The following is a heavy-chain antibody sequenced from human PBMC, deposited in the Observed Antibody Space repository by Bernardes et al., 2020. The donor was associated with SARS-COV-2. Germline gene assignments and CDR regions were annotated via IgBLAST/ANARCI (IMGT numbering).Heavy chain of an antibody. CDR3: AQHPSSSFDN. CDR2: INQDGSQR. D-gene: IGHD6-13*01. V-gene: IGHV3-7*02. J-gene: IGHJ4*02. CDR1: GFTFSRYW. Sequence: GVSLSLSCAAPGFTFSRYWMSWLRQALGKGLEWVANINQDGSQRNYVDSVRGRFTISRDNAANSLFLQLNSLRDEDTAIYYCAQHPSSSFDNWGQGTLVTVAS.